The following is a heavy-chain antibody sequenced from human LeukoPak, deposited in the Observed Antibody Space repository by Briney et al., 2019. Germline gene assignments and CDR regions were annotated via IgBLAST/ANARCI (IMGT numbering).Heavy chain of an antibody. J-gene: IGHJ4*02. D-gene: IGHD2-2*01. CDR3: ARGRLASSRSYCSSTSCPGYYFDY. CDR2: IKQDGSEK. V-gene: IGHV3-7*04. CDR1: GFTFSSYW. Sequence: GGSLRLSCAASGFTFSSYWMSWVRQAPGEGLEWVANIKQDGSEKYYVDSVKGRFTISRDNAKNSLYLQMNSLRAEDTAVYYCARGRLASSRSYCSSTSCPGYYFDYWGQGTLVTASS.